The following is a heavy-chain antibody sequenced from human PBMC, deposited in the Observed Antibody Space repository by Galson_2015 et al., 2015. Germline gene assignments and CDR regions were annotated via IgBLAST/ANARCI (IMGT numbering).Heavy chain of an antibody. CDR3: AGSRASGWYGMDAFDI. V-gene: IGHV3-48*03. CDR2: ISSSGSTI. J-gene: IGHJ3*02. Sequence: SLRLSCAASGFTFSSYEMNWVRQAPGKGLEWVSYISSSGSTIYYADSVKGRFTISRDNAKNSLYLQMNSLRAEDTAVYYCAGSRASGWYGMDAFDIWGQGTMVTVSS. CDR1: GFTFSSYE. D-gene: IGHD6-19*01.